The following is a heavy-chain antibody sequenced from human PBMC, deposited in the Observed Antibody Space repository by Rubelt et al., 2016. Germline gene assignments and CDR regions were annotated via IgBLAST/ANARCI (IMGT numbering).Heavy chain of an antibody. V-gene: IGHV3-33*05. J-gene: IGHJ4*02. Sequence: REWVAVISYDGSNKYYADSVKGRFTISRDNSKNTLYLQMNSLRAEDTAVYYCARGVIRDYWGQGTLVTVSS. CDR2: ISYDGSNK. D-gene: IGHD3-22*01. CDR3: ARGVIRDY.